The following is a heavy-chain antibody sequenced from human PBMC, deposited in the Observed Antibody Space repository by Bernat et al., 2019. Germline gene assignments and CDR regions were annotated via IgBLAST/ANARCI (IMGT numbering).Heavy chain of an antibody. J-gene: IGHJ6*02. D-gene: IGHD6-25*01. Sequence: LQLVESGGGVVQPGRSLTLSCVASGFTFSDYSLHWVRQAPSKWLELGAVVSYDGRNKYYADSVQARFIISRDDSENTLYLQMYSLKSEDMAVYYCVGDGAARYYYHGMDVWGRGTTVTVSS. V-gene: IGHV3-30*04. CDR3: VGDGAARYYYHGMDV. CDR1: GFTFSDYS. CDR2: VSYDGRNK.